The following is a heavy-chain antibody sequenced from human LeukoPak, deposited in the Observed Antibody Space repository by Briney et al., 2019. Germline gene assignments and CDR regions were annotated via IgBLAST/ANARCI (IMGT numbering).Heavy chain of an antibody. Sequence: GGSLRLSCLASGFTVTNYAMHWVRQAPGKGLDYVSVLYSRGTSTYYADSVKGRFTVSRDSSKNTLYLQMSSLRIEDTAIYYCVRDLSGMDVWGRGTTVTVSS. D-gene: IGHD3-16*02. V-gene: IGHV3-64D*06. CDR2: LYSRGTST. CDR1: GFTVTNYA. CDR3: VRDLSGMDV. J-gene: IGHJ6*02.